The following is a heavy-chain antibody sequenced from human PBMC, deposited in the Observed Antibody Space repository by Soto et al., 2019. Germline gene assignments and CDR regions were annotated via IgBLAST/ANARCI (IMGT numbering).Heavy chain of an antibody. CDR2: TYYRSKWYN. J-gene: IGHJ6*02. Sequence: PSQTLPLTCAISGDSVSSNSAAWNWIRQSPSTGLEWLGRTYYRSKWYNDYAASVKSRITINPDTSKNQSSLQLNSVTPEDTAVYYCARDLLYGMDVWGQGTQVTVSS. CDR1: GDSVSSNSAA. CDR3: ARDLLYGMDV. V-gene: IGHV6-1*01.